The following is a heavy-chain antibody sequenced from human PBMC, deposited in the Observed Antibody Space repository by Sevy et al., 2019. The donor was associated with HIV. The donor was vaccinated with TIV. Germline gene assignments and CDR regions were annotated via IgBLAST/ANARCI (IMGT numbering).Heavy chain of an antibody. J-gene: IGHJ4*02. V-gene: IGHV3-21*01. CDR3: ARETIGYCSSISCHYFDY. CDR1: GFTFSTYN. D-gene: IGHD2-2*01. Sequence: GGSLRLSCAASGFTFSTYNMNWVRQAPGKGLEWVSSITSRSNYIYYADSVKGRSTISRANAKYSLYLQMNSSRAEDSVVYYGARETIGYCSSISCHYFDYWGQGTLVTVSS. CDR2: ITSRSNYI.